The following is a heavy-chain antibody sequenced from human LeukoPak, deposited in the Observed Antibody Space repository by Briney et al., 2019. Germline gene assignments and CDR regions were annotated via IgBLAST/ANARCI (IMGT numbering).Heavy chain of an antibody. CDR1: GGSISSGSYY. V-gene: IGHV4-61*02. D-gene: IGHD3-16*01. J-gene: IGHJ4*02. Sequence: SQTLSLTCTVSGGSISSGSYYWSWIRQPAGKGLEWIGRIYTSGSTNYNHSLKSRVTISVDTSKNQFSLKLSSVTAADTAVYYCARESLFGGALTSPPFDYWGQGTLVTVSS. CDR3: ARESLFGGALTSPPFDY. CDR2: IYTSGST.